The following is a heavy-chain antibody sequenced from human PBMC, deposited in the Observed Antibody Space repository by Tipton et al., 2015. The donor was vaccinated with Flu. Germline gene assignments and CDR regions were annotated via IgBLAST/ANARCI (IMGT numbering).Heavy chain of an antibody. Sequence: LSCTVSGDSISSYYCTWIRQPAGKGLEWIGRISTSGNTNYNPSLKSRVTMSVDTSKNQFSLKLTSVTAADTAVYYRARDLSSSSLLYWYFHLWGRSTLVTVSS. J-gene: IGHJ2*01. CDR3: ARDLSSSSLLYWYFHL. CDR2: ISTSGNT. CDR1: GDSISSYY. V-gene: IGHV4-4*07. D-gene: IGHD6-13*01.